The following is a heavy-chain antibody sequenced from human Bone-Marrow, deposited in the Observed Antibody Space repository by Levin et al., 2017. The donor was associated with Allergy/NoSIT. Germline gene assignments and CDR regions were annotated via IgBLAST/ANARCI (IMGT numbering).Heavy chain of an antibody. Sequence: GSLRLSCAVYGGSFSGYYWSWIRQPPGKGLEWIGEINHSGSTNYNPSLKSRVTISVDTSKNQFSLKLSSVTAADTAVYYCARGEDIVVVARRTYYDFWRGAELFDYWGQGTLVTVSS. D-gene: IGHD3-3*01. J-gene: IGHJ4*02. CDR3: ARGEDIVVVARRTYYDFWRGAELFDY. CDR1: GGSFSGYY. CDR2: INHSGST. V-gene: IGHV4-34*01.